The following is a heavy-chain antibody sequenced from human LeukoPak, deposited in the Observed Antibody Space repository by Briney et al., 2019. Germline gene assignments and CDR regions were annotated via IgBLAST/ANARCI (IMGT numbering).Heavy chain of an antibody. D-gene: IGHD3-22*01. Sequence: GGSLRLSCAASGFTFSSYAMSWVRQAPGKGLEWVSAISGSGGSTYYADSVKGRFTISRDNSKNTLYLQMNSLRAEDTAVYYCAKDFYYDSSGYGYIDYWGQGTLVTVSS. CDR3: AKDFYYDSSGYGYIDY. CDR1: GFTFSSYA. CDR2: ISGSGGST. V-gene: IGHV3-23*01. J-gene: IGHJ4*02.